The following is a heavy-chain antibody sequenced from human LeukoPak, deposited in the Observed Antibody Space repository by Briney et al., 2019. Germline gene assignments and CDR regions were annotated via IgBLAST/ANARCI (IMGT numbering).Heavy chain of an antibody. V-gene: IGHV1-2*02. J-gene: IGHJ4*02. CDR3: ASGSSTDY. Sequence: ASVKVSCKTSGYTFTNYYMHWVRQVPGQGLEWLGWIHPNNGATTYAQKFHGRVTMTRDTSINTAYMELSSLRSDDTAVHYCASGSSTDYWGQGTLVTVSS. CDR2: IHPNNGAT. D-gene: IGHD6-6*01. CDR1: GYTFTNYY.